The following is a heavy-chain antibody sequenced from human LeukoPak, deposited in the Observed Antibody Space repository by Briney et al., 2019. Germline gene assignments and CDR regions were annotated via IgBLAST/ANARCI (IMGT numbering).Heavy chain of an antibody. J-gene: IGHJ4*02. D-gene: IGHD3-9*01. Sequence: GGSLRLFCAASGFTFDDYAMHWVRQAPGKGLEWVSGINWNSGTIGYADSVKGRFTISRDNAKNSLYLQMSSLRAEDTALYYCAKDIYYDITQPLDWGQGTLVTVSS. CDR3: AKDIYYDITQPLD. V-gene: IGHV3-9*01. CDR2: INWNSGTI. CDR1: GFTFDDYA.